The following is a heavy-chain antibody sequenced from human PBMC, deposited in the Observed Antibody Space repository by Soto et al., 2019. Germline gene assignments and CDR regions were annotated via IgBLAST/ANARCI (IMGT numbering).Heavy chain of an antibody. V-gene: IGHV3-30*18. CDR1: GITFSNHA. CDR3: AKDRYGDYVGGHFDY. CDR2: ISDDGSNK. Sequence: QVQLVESGGGVVQPGRSLRLSCAASGITFSNHAMHWVRQAPGKGLEWVAVISDDGSNKNYADSVKGRFTISRDNSKNTLYLQMNNLRVEDTAVYYCAKDRYGDYVGGHFDYWGQGTLVSASS. D-gene: IGHD4-17*01. J-gene: IGHJ4*02.